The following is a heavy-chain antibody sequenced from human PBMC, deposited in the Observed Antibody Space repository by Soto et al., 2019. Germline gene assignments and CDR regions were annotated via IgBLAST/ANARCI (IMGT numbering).Heavy chain of an antibody. CDR2: ISHEGSNT. D-gene: IGHD1-1*01. Sequence: GGSLRLSCVASGFTFDTYGIHWVRQAPGKGLQWVALISHEGSNTYYADSVRGRFTISRDNSKNTLYLQMNTLRPEDTGVYYCARVTPGNNLYYFSGLDFWGQGTSVTAP. J-gene: IGHJ6*02. V-gene: IGHV3-30-3*01. CDR1: GFTFDTYG. CDR3: ARVTPGNNLYYFSGLDF.